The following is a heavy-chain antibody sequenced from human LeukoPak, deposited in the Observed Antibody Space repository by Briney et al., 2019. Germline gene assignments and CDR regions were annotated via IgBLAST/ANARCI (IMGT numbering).Heavy chain of an antibody. Sequence: PGGSLRLSCTASGFTFSSYEMNWVRQAPGKGLEGVSYISGSGSAIYYADSVKGRFTISRDNAKNSLHLQMNSLRAEDTAVYYCARALNWGTHFDYWGQGTLVTVSS. CDR2: ISGSGSAI. D-gene: IGHD7-27*01. CDR1: GFTFSSYE. J-gene: IGHJ4*02. CDR3: ARALNWGTHFDY. V-gene: IGHV3-48*03.